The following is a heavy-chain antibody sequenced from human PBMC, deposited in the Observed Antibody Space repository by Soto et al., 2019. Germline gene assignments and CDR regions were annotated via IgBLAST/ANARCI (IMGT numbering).Heavy chain of an antibody. CDR3: ARDKPFSAGY. CDR1: GYTFLHFY. J-gene: IGHJ4*02. CDR2: INPSGGGT. D-gene: IGHD3-3*02. V-gene: IGHV1-46*01. Sequence: QVQLVQSGTEVKKPGASVKVSCKASGYTFLHFYIHWVRQAPGQGLEWMGFINPSGGGTTYAQQFQGRLTMTRDTSTSTVYMELISLRSEDTAIYYCARDKPFSAGYWGQGTLVT.